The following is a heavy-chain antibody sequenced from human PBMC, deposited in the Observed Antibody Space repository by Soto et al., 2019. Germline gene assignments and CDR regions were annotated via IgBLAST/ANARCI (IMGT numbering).Heavy chain of an antibody. CDR3: ARLKSAAAGMDV. Sequence: GESLKISCKGSGYSFTNYWIAWARQMPGKGLEWMGIIYPGDSDTRYSPSFQGQVTISADKSIGTAYLQWSSLKASDIAMYYCARLKSAAAGMDVWGQGTTVTVSS. V-gene: IGHV5-51*01. J-gene: IGHJ6*02. D-gene: IGHD6-13*01. CDR2: IYPGDSDT. CDR1: GYSFTNYW.